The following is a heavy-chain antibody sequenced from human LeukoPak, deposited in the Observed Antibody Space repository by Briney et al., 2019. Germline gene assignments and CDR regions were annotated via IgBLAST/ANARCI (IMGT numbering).Heavy chain of an antibody. V-gene: IGHV3-7*01. CDR3: ARDNDDNLDY. J-gene: IGHJ4*02. Sequence: QPGGSLRLSCATSGFTFNTYWMAWVRQAPGKGLEWVANINQDESEKYYLDSVKGRFAISRDNGKDPQYLQMNSLRAEDTAVYYCARDNDDNLDYWGQGTLVTVSS. CDR1: GFTFNTYW. CDR2: INQDESEK. D-gene: IGHD1-14*01.